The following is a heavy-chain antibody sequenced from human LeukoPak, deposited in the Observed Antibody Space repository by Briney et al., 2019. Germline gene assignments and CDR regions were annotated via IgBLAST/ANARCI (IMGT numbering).Heavy chain of an antibody. Sequence: PGGSLRLSCAASGFIFSSYGMNWVRQAPGKGLEWVSYISSSGSTKYYADSVKGRFTISRDNAKNSLYLQMNSLRAEDTAVYYCARDRWEQQPPFYFWGQGTLVTVSS. CDR1: GFIFSSYG. CDR3: ARDRWEQQPPFYF. J-gene: IGHJ4*02. CDR2: ISSSGSTK. V-gene: IGHV3-48*03. D-gene: IGHD1-26*01.